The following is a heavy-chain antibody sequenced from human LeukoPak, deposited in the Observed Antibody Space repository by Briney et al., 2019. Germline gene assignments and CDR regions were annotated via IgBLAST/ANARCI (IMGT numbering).Heavy chain of an antibody. CDR1: GFGFSNYW. CDR3: ARDRGYSNFDY. D-gene: IGHD4-11*01. CDR2: MNKDGSEK. J-gene: IGHJ4*02. Sequence: GGSLRLSCAASGFGFSNYWMSWVRQAPGKGLEWVANMNKDGSEKSYVDSVKGRFTISRDNAQDSLYLQMNSLRAEDTAVYYCARDRGYSNFDYWGQGTLLTVSS. V-gene: IGHV3-7*01.